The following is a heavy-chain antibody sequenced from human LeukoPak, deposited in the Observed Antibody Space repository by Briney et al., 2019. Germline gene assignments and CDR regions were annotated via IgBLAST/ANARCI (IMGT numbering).Heavy chain of an antibody. V-gene: IGHV3-9*01. Sequence: PGGSLRLSCATSGFTFDDYAMRWVRQAPRKGLEWVSAISWNGAITVYADSVKGRFTISRDNAKNSLYLQMNSLRAEDTALYYCAKDISIGGFADGYFYGMDAWGQGTTVTVSS. CDR2: ISWNGAIT. J-gene: IGHJ6*02. CDR3: AKDISIGGFADGYFYGMDA. D-gene: IGHD4-23*01. CDR1: GFTFDDYA.